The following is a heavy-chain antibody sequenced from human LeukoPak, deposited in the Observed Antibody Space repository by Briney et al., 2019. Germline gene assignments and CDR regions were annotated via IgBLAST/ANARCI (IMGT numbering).Heavy chain of an antibody. CDR1: GFTVSSNY. V-gene: IGHV3-66*02. CDR3: ARDPYYYDSSGHDAFDI. CDR2: IYSGGST. Sequence: GGSLRLSCAASGFTVSSNYVSWVRQAPGKGLEWVSVIYSGGSTYYVDSVKGRFTISRDNSKNTLYLQMNSLRAEDTAVYYCARDPYYYDSSGHDAFDIWGQGTMVTVSS. D-gene: IGHD3-22*01. J-gene: IGHJ3*02.